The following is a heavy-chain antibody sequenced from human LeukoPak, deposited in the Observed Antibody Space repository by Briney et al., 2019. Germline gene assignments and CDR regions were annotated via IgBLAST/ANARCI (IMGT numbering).Heavy chain of an antibody. Sequence: SETLSLTCAVSGASVSTTYWWNWVRQPPGKGLEWIGEVYHSGNTIYNLSLKSRVTISLDKSKNQFSLILSSVTAADTAVYYCAREGYCSSSTCRNYFDYWGQGNLVTVSS. CDR2: VYHSGNT. V-gene: IGHV4-4*02. CDR3: AREGYCSSSTCRNYFDY. D-gene: IGHD2-2*01. CDR1: GASVSTTYW. J-gene: IGHJ4*02.